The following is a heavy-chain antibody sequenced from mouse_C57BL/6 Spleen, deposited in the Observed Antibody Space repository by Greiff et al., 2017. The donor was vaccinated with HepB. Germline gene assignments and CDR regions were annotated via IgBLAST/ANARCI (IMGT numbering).Heavy chain of an antibody. CDR2: IYIGNGYT. CDR1: GYTFTSYG. J-gene: IGHJ2*01. D-gene: IGHD1-1*01. CDR3: AITTVVATWGNYFDY. V-gene: IGHV1-58*01. Sequence: EVKLQESGAELVRPGSSVKMSCKTSGYTFTSYGINWVKQRPGQGLEWIGYIYIGNGYTEYNEKFKGKATLTSDTSSSTAYMQLSSLTSEDSAIYFCAITTVVATWGNYFDYWGQGTTLTVSS.